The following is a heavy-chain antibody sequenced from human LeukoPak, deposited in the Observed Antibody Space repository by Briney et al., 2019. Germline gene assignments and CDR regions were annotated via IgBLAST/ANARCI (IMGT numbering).Heavy chain of an antibody. J-gene: IGHJ4*02. CDR3: AKSTGDFWSGSLTSFDY. V-gene: IGHV3-23*01. CDR1: GFTFSSYA. Sequence: GRCLRLSCVASGFTFSSYAMSWVSQAPGKGLEWVSSISGSGGSTYYADSVKGRFTISRDISKNTLYLQMNSLSAEDTAVYYCAKSTGDFWSGSLTSFDYWGQGTLVTVSS. D-gene: IGHD3-3*01. CDR2: ISGSGGST.